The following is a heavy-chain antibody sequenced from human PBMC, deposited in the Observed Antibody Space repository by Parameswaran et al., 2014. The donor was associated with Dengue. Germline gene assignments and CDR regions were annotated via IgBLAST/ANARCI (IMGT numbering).Heavy chain of an antibody. J-gene: IGHJ4*02. D-gene: IGHD3-10*01. CDR3: ATLFVELSAY. Sequence: WIRQPPGKGLEWVSTISASGDTYYADSVEGRFTISRDNSQNTLFLQMNSLGAEDTAIYYCATLFVELSAYWGQGTLVTVSS. V-gene: IGHV3-23*01. CDR2: ISASGDT.